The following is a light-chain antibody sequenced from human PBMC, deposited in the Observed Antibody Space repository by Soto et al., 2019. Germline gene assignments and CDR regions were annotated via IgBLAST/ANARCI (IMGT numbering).Light chain of an antibody. CDR3: QQYGGSVT. J-gene: IGKJ4*01. CDR2: GAS. CDR1: QSVSSIY. V-gene: IGKV3-20*01. Sequence: LTQYPGTLSLSPGERATLSCRASQSVSSIYLAWYQQKPGQAPRLLIYGASSRATGIPDRFSGSGSGTDFTLTISRLEPEDFAVYYCQQYGGSVTFGGGTKVDNK.